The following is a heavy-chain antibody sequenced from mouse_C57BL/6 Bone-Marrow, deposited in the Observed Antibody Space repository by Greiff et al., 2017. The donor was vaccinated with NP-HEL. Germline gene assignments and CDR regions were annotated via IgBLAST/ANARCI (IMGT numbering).Heavy chain of an antibody. D-gene: IGHD1-1*01. J-gene: IGHJ1*03. Sequence: EVHLVESGEGLVKPGGSLKLSCAASGFTFSSYAMSWVRQTPEKRLEWVAYISSGGDYIYYADTVKGRFTISRDNARNTLYLQMSSLKSEDTAMYYCTRGGITVVSYWYFDVWGTGTTVTVSS. V-gene: IGHV5-9-1*02. CDR2: ISSGGDYI. CDR3: TRGGITVVSYWYFDV. CDR1: GFTFSSYA.